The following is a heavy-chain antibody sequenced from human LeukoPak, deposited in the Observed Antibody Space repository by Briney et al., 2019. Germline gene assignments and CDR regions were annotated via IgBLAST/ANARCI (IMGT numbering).Heavy chain of an antibody. CDR3: ARGSTYYYDSSGQAEFDY. V-gene: IGHV3-21*01. CDR2: ISSSSSYI. D-gene: IGHD3-22*01. Sequence: GGSLRLSCAASGFTFSSYSMNWVRQAPGKGLEWVSSISSSSSYIYYADSVKGRFTISGDNAKNSLYLQMNSLRAEDTAVYYCARGSTYYYDSSGQAEFDYWGQGTLVTVSS. J-gene: IGHJ4*02. CDR1: GFTFSSYS.